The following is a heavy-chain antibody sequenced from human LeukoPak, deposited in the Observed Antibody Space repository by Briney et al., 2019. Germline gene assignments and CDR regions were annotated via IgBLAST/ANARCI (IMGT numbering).Heavy chain of an antibody. V-gene: IGHV1-2*02. J-gene: IGHJ4*02. D-gene: IGHD2-21*01. CDR3: TSYPRSIPTPPFDY. CDR2: ISPNNGDT. CDR1: GYTFTAQY. Sequence: GASVKVSCKASGYTFTAQYMHWVRQAPGQGLESKGWISPNNGDTKYAQSFLGRVTMTRDTSTTTAYMELSSLRSDDTAVYFCTSYPRSIPTPPFDYWGQGTLVTVSS.